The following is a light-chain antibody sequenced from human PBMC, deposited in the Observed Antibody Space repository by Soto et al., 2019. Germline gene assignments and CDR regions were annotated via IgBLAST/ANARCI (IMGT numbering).Light chain of an antibody. CDR2: EVS. CDR3: SSYTTSTVVV. Sequence: QSALTQPASVSGSPGQSITISCTGTSSDIGAYNYVSWYQQRPGEAPKVMIYEVSDRPSGVSNRFSGSKSGNTASLTISGLQAEDEADYYFSSYTTSTVVVFGGGTKLTVL. CDR1: SSDIGAYNY. J-gene: IGLJ2*01. V-gene: IGLV2-14*01.